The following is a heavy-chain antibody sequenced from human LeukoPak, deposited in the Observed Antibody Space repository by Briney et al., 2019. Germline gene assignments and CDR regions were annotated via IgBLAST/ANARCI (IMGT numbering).Heavy chain of an antibody. CDR1: GYTFTGYY. Sequence: ASVKVSCKASGYTFTGYYMHGVRQAPGQGLEWMGGINPNSGDTNYAQKFQGRVTMTRDTSISTAYMELSRLRSDDTAVYYCAREWLGIAARSDAFDIWGQGTMVTVSS. CDR3: AREWLGIAARSDAFDI. V-gene: IGHV1-2*02. J-gene: IGHJ3*02. D-gene: IGHD6-6*01. CDR2: INPNSGDT.